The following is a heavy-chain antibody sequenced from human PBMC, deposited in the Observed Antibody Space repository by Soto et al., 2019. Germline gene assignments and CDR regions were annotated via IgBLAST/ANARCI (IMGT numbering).Heavy chain of an antibody. Sequence: QVLLVQSGAEIKQPGSSVSVSCKASGDSFTNYAFTWVRQAPGQGPEWLGGIILALGTPYYSQRFQGRLTITADGSSSTVYLELGSLRRDDTDVYCCGRYCTNTKCRGGYYLDLWGQGTLLTVSS. CDR3: GRYCTNTKCRGGYYLDL. D-gene: IGHD2-8*01. CDR1: GDSFTNYA. J-gene: IGHJ5*02. CDR2: IILALGTP. V-gene: IGHV1-69*01.